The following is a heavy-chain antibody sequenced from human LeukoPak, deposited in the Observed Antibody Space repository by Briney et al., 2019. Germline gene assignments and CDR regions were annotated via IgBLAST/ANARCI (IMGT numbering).Heavy chain of an antibody. CDR3: ARMISSGWRRGDAFDI. V-gene: IGHV4-38-2*02. CDR1: GYSISSGYY. CDR2: IYHSGST. J-gene: IGHJ3*02. D-gene: IGHD6-19*01. Sequence: SETLSLTCTVSGYSISSGYYWGWIRQPPGKGLEWIGSIYHSGSTYYNPSLKSRVTISVDTSKNQFSLKLSSVTAADTAVYYCARMISSGWRRGDAFDIWGQGTMVTVSS.